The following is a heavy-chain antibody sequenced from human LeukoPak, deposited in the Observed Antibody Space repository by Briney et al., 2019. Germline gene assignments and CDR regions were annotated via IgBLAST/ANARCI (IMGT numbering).Heavy chain of an antibody. V-gene: IGHV3-23*01. Sequence: GGSLRLSCAGYGFTFSNHAMSWVRQAPGQGLEWVSSISGSGTNTYYAASVKGRFTISRDNSKNTLYLQMSSLRAEDTAIYYCGKGGLPDIVVVIAAPPAYWGQGTLVTVSS. CDR1: GFTFSNHA. CDR2: ISGSGTNT. D-gene: IGHD2-15*01. CDR3: GKGGLPDIVVVIAAPPAY. J-gene: IGHJ4*02.